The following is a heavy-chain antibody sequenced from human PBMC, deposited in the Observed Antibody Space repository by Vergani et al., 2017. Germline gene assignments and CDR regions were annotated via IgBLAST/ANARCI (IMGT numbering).Heavy chain of an antibody. CDR2: IRYDGRNK. Sequence: VQLVESGGGLVQPGGSLRLSCAASGFTFSSYWMSWVRQAPGKGLEWLSFIRYDGRNKYYADSVKGRFTISRDNSKNTVYLQLNSLTDGDTALYYCAKDDEYYGPDTLHYFDFWGQGIQVTVSS. D-gene: IGHD2/OR15-2a*01. J-gene: IGHJ4*02. CDR3: AKDDEYYGPDTLHYFDF. V-gene: IGHV3-30*02. CDR1: GFTFSSYW.